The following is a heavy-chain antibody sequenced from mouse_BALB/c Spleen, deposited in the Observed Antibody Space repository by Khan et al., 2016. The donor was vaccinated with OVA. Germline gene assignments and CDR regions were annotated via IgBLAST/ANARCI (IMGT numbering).Heavy chain of an antibody. V-gene: IGHV1-69*02. D-gene: IGHD1-2*01. J-gene: IGHJ1*01. CDR3: ERGDTAADWYFNV. CDR2: IHPSDSAT. CDR1: GYSFTSYW. Sequence: QVQLQQPGAELVRPGASVKLSCKASGYSFTSYWMNWVKQRPGQGLEWIGLIHPSDSATRLNQKFKDKATLTVDKSSSTAYMQLSSPTSEDSAVYYCERGDTAADWYFNVWGEGTTVTVSS.